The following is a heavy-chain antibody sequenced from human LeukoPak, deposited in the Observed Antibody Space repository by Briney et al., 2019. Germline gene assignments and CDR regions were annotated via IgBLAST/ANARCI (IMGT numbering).Heavy chain of an antibody. CDR3: AKDSRAGLDV. Sequence: GGPLRLSFAASGFTFDDYTMHWVRQAPGKGLEWVSLISWDGGSTYYADSVKGRFTISRDNSKNSLYLQMNSLRTEDTALYYCAKDSRAGLDVWGKGTTVTVSS. CDR1: GFTFDDYT. D-gene: IGHD3-10*01. CDR2: ISWDGGST. J-gene: IGHJ6*04. V-gene: IGHV3-43*01.